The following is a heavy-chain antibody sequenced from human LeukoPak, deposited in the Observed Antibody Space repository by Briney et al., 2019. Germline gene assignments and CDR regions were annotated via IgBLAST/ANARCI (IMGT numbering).Heavy chain of an antibody. D-gene: IGHD2-2*02. J-gene: IGHJ5*01. CDR2: IYTSGST. CDR1: GGSISSYY. CDR3: ARDYCSSTSCYTGWFDS. V-gene: IGHV4-4*07. Sequence: PSETLSLTCTVSGGSISSYYWSWIRQPAGKGLEWIGRIYTSGSTNYNPSLKSRVTMSVDTSKNQFSLKLSSVTAADTAVYYCARDYCSSTSCYTGWFDSWGQGTLVTVSS.